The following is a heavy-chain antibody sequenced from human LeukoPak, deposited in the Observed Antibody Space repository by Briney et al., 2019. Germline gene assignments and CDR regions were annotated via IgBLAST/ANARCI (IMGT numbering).Heavy chain of an antibody. V-gene: IGHV3-23*01. D-gene: IGHD2-2*02. CDR2: ISGSGGST. CDR1: GFTFSSYA. CDR3: AAGEGICSSTSCYTVWFGP. J-gene: IGHJ5*02. Sequence: TGGSLRLSCAASGFTFSSYAMSWVRQAPGKGLEWVSAISGSGGSTYYADSVKGRFTISRDNSKNTLYLQMNSLRAEDTAVYYCAAGEGICSSTSCYTVWFGPWGQGTLVTVSS.